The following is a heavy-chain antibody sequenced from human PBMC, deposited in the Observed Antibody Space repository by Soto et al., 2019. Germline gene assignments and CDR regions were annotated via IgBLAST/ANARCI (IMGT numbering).Heavy chain of an antibody. CDR1: GGSISSYY. Sequence: PSETLSLTCTVSGGSISSYYWSWIRQPPGKGLEWIGYFYYGGSTNYNPSLKSRVTFPKDTSKNQFSLNLRSVTAADAAVYYCARASGSYGVLDYWGQGILVTVSS. CDR2: FYYGGST. D-gene: IGHD1-26*01. J-gene: IGHJ4*02. CDR3: ARASGSYGVLDY. V-gene: IGHV4-59*01.